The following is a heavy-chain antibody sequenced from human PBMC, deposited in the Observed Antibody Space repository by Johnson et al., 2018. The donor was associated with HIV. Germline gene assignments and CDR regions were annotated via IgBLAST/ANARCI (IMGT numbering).Heavy chain of an antibody. CDR2: ISYDGSNK. V-gene: IGHV3-30*04. CDR3: ARESELLSISDAFDI. D-gene: IGHD6-6*01. Sequence: QMLLVESGGGVVQPGRSLRLSCAASGFTFSSYAMHWVRQAPGKGLEWVAVISYDGSNKYYADSMKGRFTISRDNSKNTLYLQMNSLRAEDTAVYYCARESELLSISDAFDIWCQGTMVTVSS. J-gene: IGHJ3*02. CDR1: GFTFSSYA.